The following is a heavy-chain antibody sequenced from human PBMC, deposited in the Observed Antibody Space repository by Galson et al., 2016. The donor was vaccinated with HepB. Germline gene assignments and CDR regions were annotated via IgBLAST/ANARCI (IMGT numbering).Heavy chain of an antibody. D-gene: IGHD3-10*01. CDR2: ISVYNGNT. Sequence: SVKVSCKASGHNFSSYGFTWVRQAPGQGLEWMGWISVYNGNTKYAQKFQGRVTMTTNTSTSTAYMELRRLGSDDTAVYFCARRGGFGELRFDYWGQGTLVTVSS. V-gene: IGHV1-18*01. CDR1: GHNFSSYG. CDR3: ARRGGFGELRFDY. J-gene: IGHJ4*02.